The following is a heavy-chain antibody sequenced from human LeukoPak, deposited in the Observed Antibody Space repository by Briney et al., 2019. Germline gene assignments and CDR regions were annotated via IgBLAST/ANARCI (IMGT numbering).Heavy chain of an antibody. J-gene: IGHJ4*02. CDR3: ATLGEDKTDTPFDY. Sequence: ASVKVSCKTSGYTFIDYYVHWIRQAPGQGLEWMGRINPSTGGTDFAQKFQGKVSMTRDTSIRTAYMELSRLGSDDTAVYYCATLGEDKTDTPFDYWGQGTLVTVSS. CDR1: GYTFIDYY. V-gene: IGHV1-2*06. D-gene: IGHD3-16*01. CDR2: INPSTGGT.